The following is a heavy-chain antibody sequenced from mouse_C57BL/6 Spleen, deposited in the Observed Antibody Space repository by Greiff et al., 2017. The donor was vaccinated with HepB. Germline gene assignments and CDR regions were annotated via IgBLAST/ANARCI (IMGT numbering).Heavy chain of an antibody. V-gene: IGHV1-82*01. CDR3: ARKGGNYRDYAMDY. D-gene: IGHD2-1*01. J-gene: IGHJ4*01. Sequence: QVQLQQSGPELVKPGASVKISCKASGYAFSSSWMNWVKQRPGKGLEWIGRIYPGDGDSNYNGKFKGKATLTADKSSSTAYMQLSSLTSEDSAVYCGARKGGNYRDYAMDYWGQGTSVTVSS. CDR1: GYAFSSSW. CDR2: IYPGDGDS.